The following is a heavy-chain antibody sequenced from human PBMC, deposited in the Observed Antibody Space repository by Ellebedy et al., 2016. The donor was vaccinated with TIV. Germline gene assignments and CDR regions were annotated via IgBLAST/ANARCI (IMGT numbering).Heavy chain of an antibody. V-gene: IGHV3-7*03. CDR2: VKQDGSDK. CDR1: GFSISDHY. Sequence: GESLKISCAASGFSISDHYISWVHQAPGKGLEWVANVKQDGSDKFYVDSVKGRFTISRDNPNHSLYLQMNSLRAEDTAVYYCIRVPEVERWPRTFDIWGQGTMVTVSS. J-gene: IGHJ3*02. CDR3: IRVPEVERWPRTFDI. D-gene: IGHD4-23*01.